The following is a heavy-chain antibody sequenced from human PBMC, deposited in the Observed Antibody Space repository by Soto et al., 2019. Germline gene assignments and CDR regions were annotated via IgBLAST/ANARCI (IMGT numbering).Heavy chain of an antibody. D-gene: IGHD6-19*01. Sequence: XSVKVCCKASVYTFTSYDINCVRQETGQGLEWMGWMNPNSGNTGYAQKFQGRVTMTRNTSISTAYMELSSLRSEDTAVYYCARGGDRVAGSHRYYYGMDVWGQGPTVTVS. J-gene: IGHJ6*02. CDR2: MNPNSGNT. CDR3: ARGGDRVAGSHRYYYGMDV. V-gene: IGHV1-8*01. CDR1: VYTFTSYD.